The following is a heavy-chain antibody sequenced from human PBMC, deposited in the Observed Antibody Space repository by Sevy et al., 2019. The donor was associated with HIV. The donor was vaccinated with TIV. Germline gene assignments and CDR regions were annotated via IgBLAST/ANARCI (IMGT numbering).Heavy chain of an antibody. J-gene: IGHJ4*02. V-gene: IGHV4-61*01. CDR3: ARATSSSFASPFDY. Sequence: SETLSLTCTVSGGSVSSGSYYWSWIRQPPGKGLEWIGYIYYSGSTNYNPSLKSRVTISVDTSKNQFSLKLSSVTAAETAVYYCARATSSSFASPFDYWGQGTLVTVSS. D-gene: IGHD6-13*01. CDR1: GGSVSSGSYY. CDR2: IYYSGST.